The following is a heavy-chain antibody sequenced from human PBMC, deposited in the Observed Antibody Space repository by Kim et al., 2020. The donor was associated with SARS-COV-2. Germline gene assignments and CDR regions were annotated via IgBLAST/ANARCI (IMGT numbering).Heavy chain of an antibody. V-gene: IGHV1-18*01. D-gene: IGHD5-18*01. Sequence: ASVKVSCKASGYTFTSHGISWVRQAPGQGLEWMGYIGGYNSNTIYSQKFQGRLTITTDTSTSTAYMELRSLRSNDTAVYYCVRDAGYSFGIHYYYSMDVWGKGTSVTAPS. CDR3: VRDAGYSFGIHYYYSMDV. CDR1: GYTFTSHG. CDR2: IGGYNSNT. J-gene: IGHJ6*03.